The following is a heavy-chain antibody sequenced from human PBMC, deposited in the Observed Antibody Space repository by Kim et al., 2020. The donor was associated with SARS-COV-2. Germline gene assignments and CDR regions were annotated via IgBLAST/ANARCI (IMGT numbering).Heavy chain of an antibody. D-gene: IGHD3-3*01. J-gene: IGHJ6*02. CDR2: ISSSGSTI. CDR1: GFTFSDYY. Sequence: GGSLRLSCAASGFTFSDYYMSWIRQAPGKGLEWVSYISSSGSTINYADSVKGRFTISRDNAKNSLYLQMNSLRAEDTAVYYCARDNSHSTIFGVVTRIGMLVWGPGNTGTVSS. CDR3: ARDNSHSTIFGVVTRIGMLV. V-gene: IGHV3-11*01.